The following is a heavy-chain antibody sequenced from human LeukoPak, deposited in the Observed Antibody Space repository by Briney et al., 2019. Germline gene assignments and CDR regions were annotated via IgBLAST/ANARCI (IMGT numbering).Heavy chain of an antibody. J-gene: IGHJ4*02. V-gene: IGHV3-23*01. CDR3: AKELTTERTPGVDS. CDR2: ISGSGDTT. Sequence: GGSLRLSCAASGFTFSTYAMSWVRQGPGTGLEWVSAISGSGDTTFYADSVKGRFTISRDNSKKTLYLQVNSLRAEDTAVYFCAKELTTERTPGVDSWGQGTLVTVSS. D-gene: IGHD4-17*01. CDR1: GFTFSTYA.